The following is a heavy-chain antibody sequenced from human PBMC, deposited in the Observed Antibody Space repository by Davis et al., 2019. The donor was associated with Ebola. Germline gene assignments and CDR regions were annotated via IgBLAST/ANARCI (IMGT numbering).Heavy chain of an antibody. Sequence: GESLKISCAASGFTFSDYWMTWVRQAPGKGLEWVANIKQDGSEKYYVDSVKGRFTISRDNAKNSLYLQMNSLRAEDTAVYYCAGPAVVVAASGYWGQGTLVTVSS. J-gene: IGHJ4*02. V-gene: IGHV3-7*01. CDR3: AGPAVVVAASGY. D-gene: IGHD2-15*01. CDR2: IKQDGSEK. CDR1: GFTFSDYW.